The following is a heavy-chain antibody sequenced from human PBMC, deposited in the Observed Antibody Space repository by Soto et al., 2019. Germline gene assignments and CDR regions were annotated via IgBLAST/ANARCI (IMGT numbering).Heavy chain of an antibody. CDR2: IYTSGST. V-gene: IGHV4-4*07. J-gene: IGHJ6*02. CDR3: AAWIQLWPGNYYGMDV. Sequence: SETLSLTCTVSGGSISSYYWSWIRQPAGKGLEWIGRIYTSGSTNYNPSLKSRVTMSVDTSKNQFSLKLSSVTAADTAVYYCAAWIQLWPGNYYGMDVWGQGTTVTVSS. CDR1: GGSISSYY. D-gene: IGHD5-18*01.